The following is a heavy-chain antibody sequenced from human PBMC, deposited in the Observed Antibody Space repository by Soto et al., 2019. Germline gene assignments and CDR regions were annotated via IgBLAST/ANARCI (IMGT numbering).Heavy chain of an antibody. D-gene: IGHD6-13*01. CDR3: AKRSPYSSGWYSPIFDY. CDR2: ISYDGSNK. J-gene: IGHJ4*02. CDR1: GFTFSSYG. V-gene: IGHV3-30*18. Sequence: GGSLRLSCAASGFTFSSYGMHWVRQAPGKGLEWVAVISYDGSNKYYADSVRGRFTVSRDNSKNSLSLRMNSLRDEDTAVYFCAKRSPYSSGWYSPIFDYWGQGALVTVPQ.